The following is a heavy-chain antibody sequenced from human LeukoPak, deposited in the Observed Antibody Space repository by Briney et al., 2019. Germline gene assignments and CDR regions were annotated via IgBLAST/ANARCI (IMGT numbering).Heavy chain of an antibody. CDR2: FDPEDGET. D-gene: IGHD5-18*01. CDR1: GYTLTELS. Sequence: ASVKVSCKVSGYTLTELSMHWVRQAPGKGLEWMGGFDPEDGETIYAQKFQGRVTMTEDTSTDTAYMELSSLRSEDTAVYYCATGEGYSYGYALDYWGQGTLVPVSS. J-gene: IGHJ4*02. V-gene: IGHV1-24*01. CDR3: ATGEGYSYGYALDY.